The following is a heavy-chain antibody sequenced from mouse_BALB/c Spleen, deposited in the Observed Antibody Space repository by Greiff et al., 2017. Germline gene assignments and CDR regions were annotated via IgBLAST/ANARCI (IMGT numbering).Heavy chain of an antibody. CDR1: GYSITSDYA. CDR3: ASYYGSSYGDWYFDV. CDR2: ISYSGST. V-gene: IGHV3-2*02. D-gene: IGHD1-1*01. J-gene: IGHJ1*01. Sequence: EVQLQQSGPGLVKPSQSLSLTCTVTGYSITSDYAWNWIRQFPGNKLEWMGYISYSGSTSYNPSLKSRISITRDTSKNQFFLQLNSVTTEDTATYYCASYYGSSYGDWYFDVWGAGTTVTVSS.